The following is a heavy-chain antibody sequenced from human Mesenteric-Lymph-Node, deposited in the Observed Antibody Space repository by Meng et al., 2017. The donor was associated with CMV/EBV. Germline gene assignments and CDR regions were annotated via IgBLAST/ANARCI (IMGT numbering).Heavy chain of an antibody. CDR2: VYYTGRT. J-gene: IGHJ5*02. Sequence: SSYNWGWIRQPPGKELEWIGSVYYTGRTYYNPSLKSRVTISVDTSKNQFSLKLSSVTAADTAVYYCARGYYDFWSGYNVLGHWFDPWGQGTLVTVSS. CDR1: SSYN. D-gene: IGHD3-3*01. V-gene: IGHV4-39*07. CDR3: ARGYYDFWSGYNVLGHWFDP.